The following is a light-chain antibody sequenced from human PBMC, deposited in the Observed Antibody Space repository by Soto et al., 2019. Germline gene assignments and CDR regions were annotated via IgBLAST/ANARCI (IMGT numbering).Light chain of an antibody. CDR1: QSVSSSF. V-gene: IGKV3-20*01. CDR3: QQYTSSLNT. Sequence: EIVLTQSPGTLSLSPGERATLSCRASQSVSSSFLAWYQQKPGQAPRXXIYGASVRATGVPDRFSGSGSGTDLTITISRLEPEDFEVYYCQQYTSSLNTFGQGTRLEIK. J-gene: IGKJ5*01. CDR2: GAS.